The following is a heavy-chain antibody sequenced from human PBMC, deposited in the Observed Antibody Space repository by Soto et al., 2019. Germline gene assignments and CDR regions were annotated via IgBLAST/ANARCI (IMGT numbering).Heavy chain of an antibody. D-gene: IGHD3-22*01. CDR3: SHSRNLITADAQVGEFDS. V-gene: IGHV2-5*02. J-gene: IGHJ4*02. CDR1: GFSLTTDGVG. CDR2: IYWDDDE. Sequence: QITLKESGPTLVKPTQTLTLTCNFSGFSLTTDGVGVGWVRQPPGGALEWLSLIYWDDDERYRPSLKTRLTITKDPSKNQVDLIMGNMDPVDTSTSSCSHSRNLITADAQVGEFDSWGQGILVTVSS.